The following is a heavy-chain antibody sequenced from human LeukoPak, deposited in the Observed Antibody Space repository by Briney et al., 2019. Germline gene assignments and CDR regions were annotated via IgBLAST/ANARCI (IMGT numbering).Heavy chain of an antibody. CDR2: IKQDGSEK. CDR1: GFTFSSYF. V-gene: IGHV3-7*01. J-gene: IGHJ5*02. D-gene: IGHD2-2*01. CDR3: ARDDCSSISCYHNWFDP. Sequence: GGSLRLSCAASGFTFSSYFMSWVRQAPGKGLEGVANIKQDGSEKYYVHSVKGRFTISRDNAKNSLYLQMKSVSAEDKAVYYCARDDCSSISCYHNWFDPWGQGTLVTVSS.